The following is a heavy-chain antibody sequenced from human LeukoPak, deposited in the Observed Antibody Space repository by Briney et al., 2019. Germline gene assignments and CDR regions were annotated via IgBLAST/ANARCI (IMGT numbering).Heavy chain of an antibody. CDR1: GFTFSSYW. V-gene: IGHV3-7*04. D-gene: IGHD6-13*01. CDR3: ARDPTGYSSSFYYYYYGMDV. J-gene: IGHJ6*02. Sequence: GGSLRLSCAASGFTFSSYWMSWVRQAPGKGLEWVANIKQDGSEKYYVDSVKGRFTISTANAKNSLYLQMNSLRAEDTAVYYCARDPTGYSSSFYYYYYGMDVWGQGTTVTVSS. CDR2: IKQDGSEK.